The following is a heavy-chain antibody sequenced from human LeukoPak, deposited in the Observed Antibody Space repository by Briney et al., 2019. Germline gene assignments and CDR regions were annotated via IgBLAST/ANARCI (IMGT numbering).Heavy chain of an antibody. D-gene: IGHD1-1*01. J-gene: IGHJ4*02. CDR1: GGSISSGGYY. V-gene: IGHV4-31*03. CDR3: ARGLNWSDVLGY. Sequence: SETLSLTCTVSGGSISSGGYYWSWIRQHPGKGLEWIGYIYYSGSTYYYPSLKSRVTISVDTSKNQFSLKLSSVTAADTAVYYCARGLNWSDVLGYWGQGTLVTVSS. CDR2: IYYSGST.